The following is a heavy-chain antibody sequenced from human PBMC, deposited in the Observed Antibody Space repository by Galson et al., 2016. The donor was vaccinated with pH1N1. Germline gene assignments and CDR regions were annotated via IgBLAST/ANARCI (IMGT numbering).Heavy chain of an antibody. CDR2: IKQDGSEI. V-gene: IGHV3-7*01. D-gene: IGHD6-13*01. Sequence: SLRLSCAASGFSFSDYWISWVRQAPGKGLEWVANIKQDGSEIYYVDSVKGRCTISRDNAKNSVSRQMNRLRVEDTGVYYCVRAIGGAASYWGQGTLVTVSS. CDR3: VRAIGGAASY. CDR1: GFSFSDYW. J-gene: IGHJ4*02.